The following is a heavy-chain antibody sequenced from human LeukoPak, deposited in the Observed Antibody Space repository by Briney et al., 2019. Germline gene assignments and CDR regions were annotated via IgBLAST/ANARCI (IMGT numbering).Heavy chain of an antibody. D-gene: IGHD6-13*01. Sequence: PSETLSLTCTVSGGSISSGDYYWSWIRQPPGKGLEWIGYIYYSGSTYYNPSLKSRVTISVDTSKNQFSLKLSSVTAADTAVYYCAGMYSSSWYEGDYWGQGTLVTVSS. J-gene: IGHJ4*02. CDR3: AGMYSSSWYEGDY. CDR2: IYYSGST. CDR1: GGSISSGDYY. V-gene: IGHV4-30-4*01.